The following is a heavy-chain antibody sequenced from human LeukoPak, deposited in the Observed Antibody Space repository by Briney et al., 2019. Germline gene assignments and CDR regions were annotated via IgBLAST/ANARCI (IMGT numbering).Heavy chain of an antibody. J-gene: IGHJ6*02. D-gene: IGHD3-3*01. CDR3: ARANYDFWSGYYSYGMDV. Sequence: SETLSLTCAVYGGSFSGYYWSWIRQPPGKGLEWIGEINHRGSTNYNPSLKSRVTISVDTSKNQFSLKLSSVTAADTAVYYCARANYDFWSGYYSYGMDVWGQGTTVTVSS. CDR2: INHRGST. V-gene: IGHV4-34*01. CDR1: GGSFSGYY.